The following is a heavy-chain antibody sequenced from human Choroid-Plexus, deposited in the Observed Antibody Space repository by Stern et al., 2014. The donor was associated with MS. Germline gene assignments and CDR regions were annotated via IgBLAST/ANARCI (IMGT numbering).Heavy chain of an antibody. Sequence: EVQLVESGGGLVQPGGSLRLSCAASGFTFSRYNMHWVRQPTGKGLEWVSAVGTAGDTYYADSVKGRFCISRENAKNSFFLQMNSLRVGDTAVYYCASWTVTTGFDYWGHGTLVTVSS. D-gene: IGHD4-17*01. CDR1: GFTFSRYN. CDR3: ASWTVTTGFDY. CDR2: VGTAGDT. J-gene: IGHJ4*01. V-gene: IGHV3-13*01.